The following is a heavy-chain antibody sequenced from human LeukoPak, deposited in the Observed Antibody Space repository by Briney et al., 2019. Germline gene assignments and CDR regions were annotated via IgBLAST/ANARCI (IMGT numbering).Heavy chain of an antibody. Sequence: GGSLRLSCAASGFTFSNYAMNWVRQTPGKGLEWVSIISGSGDSTYYADSVKGRFTIPRDNAQNSLYLQMNSLRAEDTAVYYCARDNWNPWGQGTLVTVSS. CDR3: ARDNWNP. CDR1: GFTFSNYA. V-gene: IGHV3-23*01. CDR2: ISGSGDST. J-gene: IGHJ5*02. D-gene: IGHD1-20*01.